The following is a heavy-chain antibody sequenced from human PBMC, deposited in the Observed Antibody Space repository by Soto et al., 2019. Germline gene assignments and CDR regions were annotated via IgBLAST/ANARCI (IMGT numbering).Heavy chain of an antibody. CDR2: INAHSGGT. CDR3: AKDLTRQLAYWLDP. D-gene: IGHD6-6*01. CDR1: GFSFTGYY. Sequence: SVKVSCKASGFSFTGYYIHWLRQAPGQGLEWMGWINAHSGGTEYAQKFQGRVTLTRDTSIATAYMTLTSLTSDDTALYYCAKDLTRQLAYWLDPWGQGTQVTVSS. V-gene: IGHV1-2*02. J-gene: IGHJ5*02.